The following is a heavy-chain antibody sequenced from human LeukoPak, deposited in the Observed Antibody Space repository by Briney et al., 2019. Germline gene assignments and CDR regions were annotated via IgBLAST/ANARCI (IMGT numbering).Heavy chain of an antibody. CDR2: IWYDGSNK. D-gene: IGHD3-3*01. J-gene: IGHJ3*02. Sequence: GRSLRLSCAASGFTFSSYGMHWVRQAPGKGLEWEAVIWYDGSNKYYADSVKGRFTISRDNSKNTLYLQMNSLRAEDTAVYYCARAKFDFWSGDHDAFDIWGQGTMVTVSS. CDR1: GFTFSSYG. V-gene: IGHV3-33*01. CDR3: ARAKFDFWSGDHDAFDI.